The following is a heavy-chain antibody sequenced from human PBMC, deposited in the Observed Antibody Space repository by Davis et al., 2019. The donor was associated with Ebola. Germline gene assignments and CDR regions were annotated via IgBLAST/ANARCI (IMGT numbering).Heavy chain of an antibody. J-gene: IGHJ4*02. CDR1: GFTFSSYS. Sequence: GGSLRLSCAASGFTFSSYSMNWVRQAPGKGLEWVSAISGSGDSTYYAASVKGRFTISRHNSKNTLYLQMNSLRAEDTAVYYCAREYGDYPDYWGQGTLVTVSS. V-gene: IGHV3-23*01. D-gene: IGHD4-17*01. CDR2: ISGSGDST. CDR3: AREYGDYPDY.